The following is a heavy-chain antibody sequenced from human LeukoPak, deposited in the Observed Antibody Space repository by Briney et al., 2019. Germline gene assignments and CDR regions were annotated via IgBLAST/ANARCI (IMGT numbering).Heavy chain of an antibody. CDR1: GFTFSVFY. D-gene: IGHD2-15*01. CDR3: TRHPAEGDY. J-gene: IGHJ4*02. V-gene: IGHV3-11*03. CDR2: ISGSGSNT. Sequence: GGSLRLSCAASGFTFSVFYMSWVRQAPGKGLESVSYISGSGSNTNYADSVKGRFTISRDNAKNSLYLQMNSLRAEDNAVYYCTRHPAEGDYWGQGTLVTVSS.